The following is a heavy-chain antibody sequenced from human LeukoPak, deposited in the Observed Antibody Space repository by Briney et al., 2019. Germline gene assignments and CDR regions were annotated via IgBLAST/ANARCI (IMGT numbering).Heavy chain of an antibody. CDR2: ISGSGGST. J-gene: IGHJ4*02. D-gene: IGHD2-21*02. CDR1: GFTFSSYA. Sequence: GGSLRLSCAASGFTFSSYAVSWVRQAPGKGLEWVSAISGSGGSTYYADSVKGRFTISRDNSKNTLYLQMNSLRAEDTAVYYCAKGLSVYCGGDCYRNWGQGTLVTVSS. V-gene: IGHV3-23*01. CDR3: AKGLSVYCGGDCYRN.